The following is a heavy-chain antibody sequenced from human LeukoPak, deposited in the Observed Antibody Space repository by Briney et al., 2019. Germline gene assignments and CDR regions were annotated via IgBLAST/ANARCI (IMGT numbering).Heavy chain of an antibody. CDR2: INHSGST. D-gene: IGHD4-11*01. Sequence: SETLSLTCAVYGGSFSGYYWSWIRQPPGKGLEWIGEINHSGSTNYNPSLKSRVTISVDTSKNQFSLKLNSVTAADTAVYYCARQDNDYPYYFDYWGQGTLVTVSS. V-gene: IGHV4-34*01. J-gene: IGHJ4*02. CDR3: ARQDNDYPYYFDY. CDR1: GGSFSGYY.